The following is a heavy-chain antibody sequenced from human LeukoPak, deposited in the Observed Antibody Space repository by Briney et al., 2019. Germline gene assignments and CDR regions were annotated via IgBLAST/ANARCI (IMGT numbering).Heavy chain of an antibody. V-gene: IGHV3-49*03. CDR2: IRSKPYGGTT. CDR3: AKRSFDY. J-gene: IGHJ4*02. CDR1: GLIFGDYA. Sequence: GGSLRLSCTASGLIFGDYAMSWFRQAPGKGLEWVSFIRSKPYGGTTEYAASVKGRFTISRDDSKSIVYLQMNSLKTEDTAIYYCAKRSFDYWGQGTLVTVSS.